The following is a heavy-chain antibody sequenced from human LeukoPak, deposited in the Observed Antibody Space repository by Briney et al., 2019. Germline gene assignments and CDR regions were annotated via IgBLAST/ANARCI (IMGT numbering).Heavy chain of an antibody. CDR1: GFSFSDHY. J-gene: IGHJ4*02. CDR2: LSNSGSDI. CDR3: AKEGRVAVSGLYLDH. D-gene: IGHD6-19*01. V-gene: IGHV3-11*01. Sequence: GGSLRLSCVVSGFSFSDHYMTWIRQAPGKGLEYISYLSNSGSDIFHADSVKGRFSISRDNAKNLVYLQMNSLRVEDTAVYYCAKEGRVAVSGLYLDHWGQGTLVTVSS.